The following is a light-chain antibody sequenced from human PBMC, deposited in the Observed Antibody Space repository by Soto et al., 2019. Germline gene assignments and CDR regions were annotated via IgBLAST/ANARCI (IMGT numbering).Light chain of an antibody. CDR2: WAS. J-gene: IGKJ2*01. CDR3: QHYYSTPYT. Sequence: DIVMTQSPDSLAVSLGERATINCKSSQSVLYSSNNKNYLAWYQQKPGQPPKLLIYWASTRESGVPDPFSGSGSGTDFTLTISSLQAEDVAVYYCQHYYSTPYTFGHGTKLEIK. V-gene: IGKV4-1*01. CDR1: QSVLYSSNNKNY.